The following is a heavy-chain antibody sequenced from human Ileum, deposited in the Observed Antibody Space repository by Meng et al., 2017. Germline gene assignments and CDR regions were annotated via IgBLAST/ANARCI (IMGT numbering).Heavy chain of an antibody. J-gene: IGHJ5*02. D-gene: IGHD3-16*01. Sequence: INLKQLVLSTVKPTKIILLTWSFSGFSLTTGAEGLCWFRQLSGRGLELLDMIYRDAEMSLSTYLNSRLPINKDTSKSQVVLTMTKMDPVDTATYYCARGRVGTWWFYPWGEGALVTVSS. V-gene: IGHV2-5*02. CDR1: GFSLTTGAEG. CDR2: IYRDAEM. CDR3: ARGRVGTWWFYP.